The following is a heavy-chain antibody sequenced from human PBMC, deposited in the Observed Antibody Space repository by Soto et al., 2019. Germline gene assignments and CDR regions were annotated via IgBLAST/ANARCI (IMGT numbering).Heavy chain of an antibody. CDR2: MFHSGSA. J-gene: IGHJ4*02. CDR1: GGSISSGDYS. D-gene: IGHD3-9*01. Sequence: SETLSLTCAVSGGSISSGDYSWSWIRQPPGKGLEWIGYMFHSGSAYYNPSLKSRVTVSVDRSKDQFSLKLTSVTAADSAVYFCARLEGLATISYYFDFWGQGALVTVSS. V-gene: IGHV4-30-2*01. CDR3: ARLEGLATISYYFDF.